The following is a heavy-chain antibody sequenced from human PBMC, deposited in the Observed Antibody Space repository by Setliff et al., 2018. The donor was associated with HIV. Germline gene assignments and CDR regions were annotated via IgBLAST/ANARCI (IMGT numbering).Heavy chain of an antibody. J-gene: IGHJ3*02. CDR3: AREHCSGGSCNGFDI. V-gene: IGHV4-4*09. CDR1: GGSFSGYY. Sequence: PSETLSLTCTVYGGSFSGYYWNWIRQSPGKGLEWIAYIYISGTTNYNPSLKSRVTISLDTSRNQFSLKLGSVTAADTAMYYCAREHCSGGSCNGFDIWGQGTMVTVS. D-gene: IGHD2-15*01. CDR2: IYISGTT.